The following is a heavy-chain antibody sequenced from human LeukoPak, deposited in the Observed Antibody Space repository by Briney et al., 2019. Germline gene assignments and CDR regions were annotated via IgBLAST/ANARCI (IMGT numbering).Heavy chain of an antibody. CDR3: TRLLYDRSGYYYFDY. V-gene: IGHV4-39*01. CDR2: IYYSGST. Sequence: SETLSLTCAVYGGSFSGYYWGWIRQPPGKGLEWIGSIYYSGSTYDNPSLKSRVTTSVDTSKNQFSLKLRSATAADTAVYYCTRLLYDRSGYYYFDYWSQGTLVTVSS. CDR1: GGSFSGYY. D-gene: IGHD3-22*01. J-gene: IGHJ4*02.